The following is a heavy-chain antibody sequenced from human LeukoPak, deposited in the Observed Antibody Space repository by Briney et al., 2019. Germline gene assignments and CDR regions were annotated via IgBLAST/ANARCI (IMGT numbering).Heavy chain of an antibody. J-gene: IGHJ4*02. D-gene: IGHD2-8*01. CDR3: ARGYCTNAVCSLGPTQA. V-gene: IGHV4-34*01. CDR1: GVSFSGYY. CDR2: IYYSGST. Sequence: SETLSLTCAVYGVSFSGYYWGWIRQPPGKGLEWIGSIYYSGSTYYNPSLKSRVTISVDTSKNQFSLKLSSVTAADTAVYYCARGYCTNAVCSLGPTQAWGQGTLVTVSS.